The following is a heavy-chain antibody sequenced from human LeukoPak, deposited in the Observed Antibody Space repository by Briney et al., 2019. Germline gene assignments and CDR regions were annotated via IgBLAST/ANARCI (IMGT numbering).Heavy chain of an antibody. V-gene: IGHV3-48*02. D-gene: IGHD2-2*01. J-gene: IGHJ5*01. Sequence: PGGSLRLSCAASGFTFSAYSMNWVRQAPGKGQEWLSYISGSSNTIYYADSVKGRFTISRDNAGNSLSLQMNSLGDDDTAVYYCATDCDSTSCYDSWGQETLVTVAS. CDR1: GFTFSAYS. CDR2: ISGSSNTI. CDR3: ATDCDSTSCYDS.